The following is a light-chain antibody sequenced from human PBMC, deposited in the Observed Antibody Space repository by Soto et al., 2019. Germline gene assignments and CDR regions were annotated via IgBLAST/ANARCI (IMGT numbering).Light chain of an antibody. CDR3: SSSVVSNNFVG. J-gene: IGLJ2*01. CDR1: SSDVGGYKY. V-gene: IGLV2-8*01. CDR2: EVT. Sequence: QSVLTQPPSASGSPGQAVTISCTGTSSDVGGYKYVSWYQQHPCKDPKLMIYEVTKRPSGVRDRCSGSQSGNTASLTVSGLQAEDEDDDYWSSSVVSNNFVGFGGGTKLTVL.